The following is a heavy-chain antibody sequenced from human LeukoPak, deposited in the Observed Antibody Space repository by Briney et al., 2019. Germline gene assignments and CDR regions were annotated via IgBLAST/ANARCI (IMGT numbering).Heavy chain of an antibody. Sequence: PSETLSLTCTVSGYSISSGYYWGWIRQPPGKGLEWIGSIYHSGSTYYNPSLKSRVTISVDTSKNQFSLKLSSVTAADTAVYYCARALGEWSPDYYYYYYMDVWGKGTTVTVSS. D-gene: IGHD3-3*01. CDR3: ARALGEWSPDYYYYYYMDV. J-gene: IGHJ6*03. CDR2: IYHSGST. CDR1: GYSISSGYY. V-gene: IGHV4-38-2*02.